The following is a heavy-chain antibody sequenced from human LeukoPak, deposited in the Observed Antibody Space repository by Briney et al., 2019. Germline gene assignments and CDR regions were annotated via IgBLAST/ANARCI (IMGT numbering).Heavy chain of an antibody. J-gene: IGHJ6*02. CDR1: GGSISSGGYS. V-gene: IGHV4-30-2*01. CDR2: VYHSGST. D-gene: IGHD3-9*01. CDR3: ARGPFLGILTGYFASPNNYGMDV. Sequence: SETLSLTCAVSGGSISSGGYSWSWIRQPPGKGLEWIGYVYHSGSTYYNPSLQSRVTISVDRSKNQFSLKLSSVTAADTAVYYCARGPFLGILTGYFASPNNYGMDVWGQGTTVTVSS.